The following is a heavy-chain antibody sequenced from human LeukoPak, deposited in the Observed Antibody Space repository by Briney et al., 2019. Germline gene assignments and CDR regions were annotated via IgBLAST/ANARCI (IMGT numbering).Heavy chain of an antibody. V-gene: IGHV3-23*01. D-gene: IGHD6-25*01. CDR3: SIDRAAFTA. CDR2: ITGRGGNT. CDR1: GFTFSSFP. Sequence: PGGSLRLSCAASGFTFSSFPMSSVRQAPGRGLQWVSGITGRGGNTYYADSVEGRFTISRDNSKNTLSQQMDSLRPEETTIYQCSIDRAAFTAWGQGTLVTVSS. J-gene: IGHJ5*02.